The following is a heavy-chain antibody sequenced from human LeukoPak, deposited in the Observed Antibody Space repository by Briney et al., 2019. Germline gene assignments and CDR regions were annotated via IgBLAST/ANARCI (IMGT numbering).Heavy chain of an antibody. CDR3: AGRSRRTELLEAFDV. CDR2: ISITGSTT. J-gene: IGHJ3*01. Sequence: GGSLRLSCAASGFTFSTYEMDWVRQAPGKGLEWISYISITGSTTYYADSVRGRITISRDNAKSSLYLQMNSLRVEDTAVYFCAGRSRRTELLEAFDVWGQGTMVIVSS. CDR1: GFTFSTYE. D-gene: IGHD1-14*01. V-gene: IGHV3-48*03.